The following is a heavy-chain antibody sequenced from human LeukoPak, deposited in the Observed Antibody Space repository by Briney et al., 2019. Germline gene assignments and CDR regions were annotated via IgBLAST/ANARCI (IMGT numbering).Heavy chain of an antibody. J-gene: IGHJ6*03. V-gene: IGHV4-34*01. Sequence: PSETLSLTCAVYGGSFSNHYWTWIRQAPGRGLEWMGEINHAGSTTYNPSLKSRVTISVDTSKNYFSLKLRSVTAADTAVYYCARSTYYDLIWEDYKNYYYYMDVWGKGTTVTVYS. CDR1: GGSFSNHY. CDR3: ARSTYYDLIWEDYKNYYYYMDV. CDR2: INHAGST. D-gene: IGHD3-16*01.